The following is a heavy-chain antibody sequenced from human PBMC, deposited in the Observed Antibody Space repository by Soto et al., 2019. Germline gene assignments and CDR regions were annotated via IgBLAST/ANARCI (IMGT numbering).Heavy chain of an antibody. CDR2: INPNSGGT. D-gene: IGHD6-6*01. CDR3: ARVGSSSSFDY. J-gene: IGHJ4*02. V-gene: IGHV1-2*04. CDR1: GYTFTGYY. Sequence: QVQLVQSGAEVKKPGASVKVSCKASGYTFTGYYMHWVRHAPGQGLEWMGWINPNSGGTNYAQKFQGWVTMTRDPSISSVYMELSRQRSDDTAVYYCARVGSSSSFDYGGQGTLVTVSP.